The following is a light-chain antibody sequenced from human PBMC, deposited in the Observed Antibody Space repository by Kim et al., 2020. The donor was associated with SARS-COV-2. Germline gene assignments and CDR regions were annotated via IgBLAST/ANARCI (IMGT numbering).Light chain of an antibody. V-gene: IGKV4-1*01. CDR3: QQYYSTPYT. J-gene: IGKJ2*01. Sequence: RATINCKSSQSVLYSSNNQNYLAWYQQKPGQLPKLLIYWASTREYGVPDRFSGSGSGTDFTLTISSLQAEDVAVYYCQQYYSTPYTFGQGTKLEI. CDR1: QSVLYSSNNQNY. CDR2: WAS.